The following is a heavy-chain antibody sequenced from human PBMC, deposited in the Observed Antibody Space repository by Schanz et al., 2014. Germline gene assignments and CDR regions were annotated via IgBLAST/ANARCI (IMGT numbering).Heavy chain of an antibody. CDR2: IGYLGDT. CDR1: GFTLSNSD. Sequence: EVQLVESGGGLVKPGGSLRLSCAASGFTLSNSDMHWVRQGTGKGLEWVSTIGYLGDTYYPDSVKGRFTISRDNAKNTLYLQMNSLRAGDTAVYYCARVPYGSGSYWDYWGQGTLVTVSS. V-gene: IGHV3-13*01. CDR3: ARVPYGSGSYWDY. J-gene: IGHJ4*02. D-gene: IGHD3-10*01.